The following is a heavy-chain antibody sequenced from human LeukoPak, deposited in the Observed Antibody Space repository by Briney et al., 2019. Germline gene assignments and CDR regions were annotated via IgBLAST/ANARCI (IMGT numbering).Heavy chain of an antibody. Sequence: LETLSLTCTVSGGSIRSFFWNWIRQPPGKGLEWIGYMYSTGSTNYNPSLKSRVTISIDASKNQFSLRLSSVTAADTALYFCARGPMSYHFDYWGQGMLVTVSS. V-gene: IGHV4-59*01. CDR3: ARGPMSYHFDY. CDR1: GGSIRSFF. CDR2: MYSTGST. J-gene: IGHJ4*02. D-gene: IGHD3-10*02.